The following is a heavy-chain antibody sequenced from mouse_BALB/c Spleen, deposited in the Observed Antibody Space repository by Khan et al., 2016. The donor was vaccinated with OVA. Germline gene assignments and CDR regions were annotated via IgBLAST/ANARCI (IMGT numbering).Heavy chain of an antibody. CDR1: GYSITSNYA. J-gene: IGHJ2*01. Sequence: EVQLVESGPGLVKPSQSLSLTCTVTGYSITSNYAWNWIRQFPGNKLEWMGYISYSDSTSSNPSLKSRISITRDTSQNQFFLQLNSVTTEDTATYYCARGNYYGYYFDYWGQGTTLTVSS. CDR2: ISYSDST. V-gene: IGHV3-2*02. D-gene: IGHD1-1*01. CDR3: ARGNYYGYYFDY.